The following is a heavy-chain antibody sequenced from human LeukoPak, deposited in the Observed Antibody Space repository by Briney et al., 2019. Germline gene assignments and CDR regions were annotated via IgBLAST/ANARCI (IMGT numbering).Heavy chain of an antibody. CDR1: GFTFVAYD. J-gene: IGHJ4*02. V-gene: IGHV3-30*02. CDR3: AKSEYSNTPDGHYFDY. D-gene: IGHD2/OR15-2a*01. CDR2: IRYDGAYQ. Sequence: GGPLRLSCAASGFTFVAYDMHWVRQAPGKGLEWVAFIRYDGAYQKYADSVKGRFTISRDNSESTLYLQMNSLRPEDTAIYYCAKSEYSNTPDGHYFDYWGPGTLVTVSS.